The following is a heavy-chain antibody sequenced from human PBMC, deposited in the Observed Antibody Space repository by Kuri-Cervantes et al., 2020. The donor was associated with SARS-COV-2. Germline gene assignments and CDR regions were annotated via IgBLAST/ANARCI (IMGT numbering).Heavy chain of an antibody. D-gene: IGHD6-13*01. Sequence: SETLSLTCTVSGGSVSSGSYYWSWIRQPPGKGLEWIGYIYYSGSTNYNPSLKSRVTISVDTSKNQFSLKLSSVTAEDTAVYYCARAPRIGQQLVRRYYFDYWGQGTLVTVSS. CDR3: ARAPRIGQQLVRRYYFDY. J-gene: IGHJ4*02. CDR1: GGSVSSGSYY. V-gene: IGHV4-61*01. CDR2: IYYSGST.